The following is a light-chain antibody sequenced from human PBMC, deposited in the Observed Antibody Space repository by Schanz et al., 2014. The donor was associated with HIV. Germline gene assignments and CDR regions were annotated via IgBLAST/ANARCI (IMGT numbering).Light chain of an antibody. CDR1: SGDVGSYNY. J-gene: IGLJ1*01. V-gene: IGLV2-14*03. Sequence: QSALTQPASVSGSPGQSISISCTGTSGDVGSYNYVSWYQQHPGKAPKLMIYDVSNRPSGVSSRFSGSKSGNTAFLTISGLQAEDEADYYCCSYTTTSTYVFGAGTKLTVL. CDR2: DVS. CDR3: CSYTTTSTYV.